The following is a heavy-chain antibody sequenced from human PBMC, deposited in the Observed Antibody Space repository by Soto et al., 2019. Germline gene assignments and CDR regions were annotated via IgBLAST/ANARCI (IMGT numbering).Heavy chain of an antibody. CDR1: GFIFSKAW. Sequence: EEQLVESGGGLMKPGGALRLSCAASGFIFSKAWMNWVRQAPGEGLEWVGRIKSKTDGETVNYAAPVEGSFTISRDDAKNTLYLQMNSLKTEDTAVYYCTADSREIFGGVWFDYWGQGALVTVSS. D-gene: IGHD3-10*01. V-gene: IGHV3-15*07. J-gene: IGHJ4*02. CDR3: TADSREIFGGVWFDY. CDR2: IKSKTDGETV.